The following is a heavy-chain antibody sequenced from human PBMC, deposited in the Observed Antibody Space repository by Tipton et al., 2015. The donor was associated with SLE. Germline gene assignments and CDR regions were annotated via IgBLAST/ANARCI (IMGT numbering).Heavy chain of an antibody. D-gene: IGHD3-3*01. J-gene: IGHJ5*02. CDR3: ARHGDWFDP. Sequence: TLSLTCNVSGGSISSGDYYWSWIRQSPGKGLEWIGYIYYNGNSYYNPSLKSRVTISVDTSKNQFSLILNSVTAADTAVYYCARHGDWFDPWGQGILVTVSS. CDR1: GGSISSGDYY. V-gene: IGHV4-30-4*08. CDR2: IYYNGNS.